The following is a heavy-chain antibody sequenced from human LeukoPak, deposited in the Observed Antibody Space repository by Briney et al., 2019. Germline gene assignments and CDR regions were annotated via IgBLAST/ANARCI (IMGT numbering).Heavy chain of an antibody. CDR3: ARVNGARWFDP. Sequence: SETLSLTCAVYGGSFSGYYWSWIRQPPGKGLEWIGEINHSGSTNYNPSLKSRVTISVDTSKNQFSLKLSSVTAADTAVYYCARVNGARWFDPWGQGTLVTVSS. J-gene: IGHJ5*02. CDR2: INHSGST. V-gene: IGHV4-34*01. CDR1: GGSFSGYY.